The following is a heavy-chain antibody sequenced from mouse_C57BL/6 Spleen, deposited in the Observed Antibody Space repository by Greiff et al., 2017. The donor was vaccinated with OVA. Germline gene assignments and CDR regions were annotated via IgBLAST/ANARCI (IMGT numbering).Heavy chain of an antibody. D-gene: IGHD2-2*01. V-gene: IGHV1-42*01. Sequence: EVQVVESGPELVKPGASVKISCKASGYSFTGYYMNWVKQSPEKSLEWIGEINPSTGGTTYNQKFKAKATLTVDKSSSTAYMQLKSLTSEDSAVYYCARSGVTTPAWFAYWGQGTLVTVSA. J-gene: IGHJ3*01. CDR3: ARSGVTTPAWFAY. CDR1: GYSFTGYY. CDR2: INPSTGGT.